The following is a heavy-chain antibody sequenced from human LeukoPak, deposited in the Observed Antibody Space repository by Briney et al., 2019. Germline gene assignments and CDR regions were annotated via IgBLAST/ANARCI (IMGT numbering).Heavy chain of an antibody. J-gene: IGHJ4*02. V-gene: IGHV1-69*13. CDR2: IIPIFGTA. CDR1: GYTFISYG. D-gene: IGHD2-15*01. CDR3: ARSLLRLGYCSGGSCYSFDY. Sequence: ASVKVSCKASGYTFISYGITWVRQAPGQGLEWMGGIIPIFGTANYAQKFQGRVTITADESTSTAYMELSSLRSEDTAVYYCARSLLRLGYCSGGSCYSFDYWGQGTLVTVSS.